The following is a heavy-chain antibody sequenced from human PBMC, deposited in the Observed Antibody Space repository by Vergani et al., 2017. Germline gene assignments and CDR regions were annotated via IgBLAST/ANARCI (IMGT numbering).Heavy chain of an antibody. V-gene: IGHV3-23*04. CDR1: GFTFSSYG. CDR2: ISGSGGST. CDR3: AKSVSSSWKQCFDY. Sequence: VQLVESGGGVVQPGRSLRLSCAASGFTFSSYGMHWVRQAPGKGLEWVAVISGSGGSTYYADSVKGRFTISRDNSKNTLYLQMNSLRAEDTAVYYCAKSVSSSWKQCFDYWGQGTLVTGSS. D-gene: IGHD6-13*01. J-gene: IGHJ4*02.